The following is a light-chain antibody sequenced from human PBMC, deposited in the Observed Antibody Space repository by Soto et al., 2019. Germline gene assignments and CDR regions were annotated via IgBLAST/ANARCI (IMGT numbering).Light chain of an antibody. Sequence: QSALTQPRSVSGSPGQSVTIACIGSSIDFAVYDYVSWYQHHPGKAPKLIIYDVTKRSSGVPDRFSGSKSGSTASLTISGLQADDESVYYCSSYGENYAAIFGGGTKVTVL. V-gene: IGLV2-11*01. CDR1: SIDFAVYDY. CDR3: SSYGENYAAI. CDR2: DVT. J-gene: IGLJ2*01.